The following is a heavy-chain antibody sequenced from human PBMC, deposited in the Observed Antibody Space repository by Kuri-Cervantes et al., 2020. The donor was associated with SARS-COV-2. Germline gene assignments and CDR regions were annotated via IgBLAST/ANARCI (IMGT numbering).Heavy chain of an antibody. Sequence: ASVKVSCKASGYTFTSYGISWVRQAPGQGLEWMGWISAYNGNTNYAQKLQGRVTMTTDTSTSTASMELRSLRSDDTAVYYCARVYPTSDAFDIWGQGTMVTVSS. V-gene: IGHV1-18*01. CDR1: GYTFTSYG. CDR3: ARVYPTSDAFDI. CDR2: ISAYNGNT. D-gene: IGHD3-16*02. J-gene: IGHJ3*02.